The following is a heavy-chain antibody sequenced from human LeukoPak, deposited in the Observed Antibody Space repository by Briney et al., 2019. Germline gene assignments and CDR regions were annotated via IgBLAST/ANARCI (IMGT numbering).Heavy chain of an antibody. D-gene: IGHD3-10*01. CDR2: INPSGGST. CDR1: GYTFTSYY. V-gene: IGHV1-46*01. J-gene: IGHJ4*02. Sequence: ASVKVSCKASGYTFTSYYMHWVRQAPGQGLEWMGIINPSGGSTSYAQKFQGRVTMTRDTSTSTVYMELSSLRSEDTAVYYCARDPYYYGSGSPAPYYFDYWGQGTLVTVSS. CDR3: ARDPYYYGSGSPAPYYFDY.